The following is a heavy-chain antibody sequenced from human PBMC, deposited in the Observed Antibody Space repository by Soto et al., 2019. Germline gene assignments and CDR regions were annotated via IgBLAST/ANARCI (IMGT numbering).Heavy chain of an antibody. D-gene: IGHD1-26*01. CDR1: GDSIRSYY. CDR3: AAHSGTSQGGDAFDI. CDR2: IFYRGNT. J-gene: IGHJ3*02. V-gene: IGHV4-59*08. Sequence: QVQLQESGPGLVTPSETLSLTCTVSGDSIRSYYWSWIRQPPGKGLEGIGYIFYRGNTGYNPSLQSRPSMSIDTSKNQFSLNLGSMTAADTAVYYCAAHSGTSQGGDAFDIWGQGTMVIVSS.